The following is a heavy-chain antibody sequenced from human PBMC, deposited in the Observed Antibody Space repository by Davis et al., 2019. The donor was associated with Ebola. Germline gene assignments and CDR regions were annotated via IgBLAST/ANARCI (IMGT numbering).Heavy chain of an antibody. CDR1: GGSISSGGYY. CDR3: AGASYYDIFAFDY. Sequence: MPSETLSLTCTVSGGSISSGGYYWSWLRQHPGKGLEWIGYIYYSGSTYYNPSLKSRVTISVDTSKNQFSLKLSSVTAADTAVYYCAGASYYDIFAFDYWGQGTLVTVSS. V-gene: IGHV4-31*03. J-gene: IGHJ4*02. D-gene: IGHD3-9*01. CDR2: IYYSGST.